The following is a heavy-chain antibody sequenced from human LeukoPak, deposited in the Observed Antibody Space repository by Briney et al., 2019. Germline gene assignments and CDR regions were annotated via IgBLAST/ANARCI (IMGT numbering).Heavy chain of an antibody. V-gene: IGHV1-69*05. Sequence: ASVKVSCRASGGTFSSYAISWVRQAPGQGLEWMGGIIPIFGTANYAQKFQGRVTITTDESTSTAYMELSSLRSEDTAVYYCARSYDSSGYSLDYWGQGTLVTVSS. CDR2: IIPIFGTA. J-gene: IGHJ4*02. D-gene: IGHD3-22*01. CDR1: GGTFSSYA. CDR3: ARSYDSSGYSLDY.